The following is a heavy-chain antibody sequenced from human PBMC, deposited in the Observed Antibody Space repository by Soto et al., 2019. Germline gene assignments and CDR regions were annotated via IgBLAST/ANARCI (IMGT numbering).Heavy chain of an antibody. J-gene: IGHJ4*02. V-gene: IGHV2-5*02. CDR3: AHGSGWLSDY. Sequence: QITLKESGPTLVKPTQTLTLTCTFSGFSLSTGGVGVGWIRQPPGKALEWLALLYWDDDNRYNPSLRSRLTLTKDTSKNQVVLTMTNMDPVDTATYYCAHGSGWLSDYWGQGTLVTVSS. D-gene: IGHD6-19*01. CDR2: LYWDDDN. CDR1: GFSLSTGGVG.